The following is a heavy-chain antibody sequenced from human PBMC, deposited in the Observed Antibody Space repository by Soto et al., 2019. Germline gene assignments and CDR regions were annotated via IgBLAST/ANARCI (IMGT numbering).Heavy chain of an antibody. D-gene: IGHD1-20*01. J-gene: IGHJ2*01. CDR3: AREVFRYFDL. Sequence: QVHLVKSGAEVKKPGASVKVSCKASGYTLTRYGITWVRQAPGQGLEWMGSISAYNANTNYAQKLQGRLTMTTDTSTSTAYMELRSLTSDDTAVYYCAREVFRYFDLWGRGTLVSVSS. CDR1: GYTLTRYG. CDR2: ISAYNANT. V-gene: IGHV1-18*01.